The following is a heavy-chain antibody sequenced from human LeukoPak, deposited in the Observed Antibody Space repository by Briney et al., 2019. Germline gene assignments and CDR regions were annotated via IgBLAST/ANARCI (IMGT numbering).Heavy chain of an antibody. J-gene: IGHJ4*02. D-gene: IGHD2-2*01. CDR2: INEDGSET. CDR1: GFTFSTFR. V-gene: IGHV3-7*01. CDR3: YGASYRFDC. Sequence: PGGSLRLSCATSGFTFSTFRMTWFRQAPVKGLEWVANINEDGSETYYVDSVRGRFTISRDNAKKSMHLQMNSLRAEDTAAYYCYGASYRFDCWGQGTRVTVSS.